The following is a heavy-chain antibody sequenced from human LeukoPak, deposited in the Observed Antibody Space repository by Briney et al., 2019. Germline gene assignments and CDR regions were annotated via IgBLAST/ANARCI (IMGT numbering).Heavy chain of an antibody. CDR3: ARIGAGSSRDY. V-gene: IGHV3-21*01. Sequence: GGSLRLSCAASGFTFSSYVMNWVRQAPGKGLEWVSSIVGSSSTYYADSLKGRFTISRDNAKNSLYLQMNSLRAEDTAVYYCARIGAGSSRDYWGQGTLVTVSS. J-gene: IGHJ4*02. CDR1: GFTFSSYV. D-gene: IGHD6-13*01. CDR2: IVGSSST.